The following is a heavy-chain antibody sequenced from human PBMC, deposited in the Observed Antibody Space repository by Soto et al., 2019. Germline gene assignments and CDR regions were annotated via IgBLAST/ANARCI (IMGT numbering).Heavy chain of an antibody. V-gene: IGHV3-23*01. D-gene: IGHD6-13*01. J-gene: IGHJ6*02. CDR2: ISGSGGST. Sequence: GGSLRLSCAASGFTFSSYAMSWVRQAPGKGLEWVSAISGSGGSTYYADSVKGRFTISRDNSKNTLYLQMNSMRAKDKAVYYCAKSKQQLVHYYYGMDVWGQGTTVTVSS. CDR3: AKSKQQLVHYYYGMDV. CDR1: GFTFSSYA.